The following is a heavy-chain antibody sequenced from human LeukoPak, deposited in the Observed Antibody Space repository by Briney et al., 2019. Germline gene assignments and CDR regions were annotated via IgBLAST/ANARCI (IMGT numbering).Heavy chain of an antibody. V-gene: IGHV4-34*01. Sequence: PSETLSLTCAVYGGSFSAYYWNWIRQPPGRGLEWIGEINHSGSTNYNPSLKSRVTISVDTSKNQFSLKVSSETAADMAVYYCARRGDYDFWSGYQGLDVWGKGTTVTVSS. D-gene: IGHD3-3*01. J-gene: IGHJ6*04. CDR3: ARRGDYDFWSGYQGLDV. CDR1: GGSFSAYY. CDR2: INHSGST.